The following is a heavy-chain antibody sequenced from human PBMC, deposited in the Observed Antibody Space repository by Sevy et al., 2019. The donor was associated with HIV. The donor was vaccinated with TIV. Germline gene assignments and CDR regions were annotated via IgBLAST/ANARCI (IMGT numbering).Heavy chain of an antibody. CDR1: GFTFSDFG. V-gene: IGHV3-30*18. CDR3: AKDREVVVPKIDF. D-gene: IGHD3-22*01. Sequence: GGSLRLSCAASGFTFSDFGMHWVRQAPGKGLEWVAVISFHETIKFYAESVKGRFTISRDNSKNTLYLEMNSLRAGDTALYYCAKDREVVVPKIDFWGQGTLVTVSS. J-gene: IGHJ4*02. CDR2: ISFHETIK.